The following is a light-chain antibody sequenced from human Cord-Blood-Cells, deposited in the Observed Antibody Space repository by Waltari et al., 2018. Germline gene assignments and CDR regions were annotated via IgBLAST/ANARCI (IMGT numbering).Light chain of an antibody. CDR3: QQYYSTPT. V-gene: IGKV4-1*01. Sequence: DIVMTQSPDSPAVSLGERATINCKSSQSVLYSSNNKNYLAWYQQKPGQPPKLLIYWASTRESGVHDRFSGSGSGTDFTLTISSLQAEDVAVYYCQQYYSTPTFGQGTRLEIK. CDR1: QSVLYSSNNKNY. J-gene: IGKJ5*01. CDR2: WAS.